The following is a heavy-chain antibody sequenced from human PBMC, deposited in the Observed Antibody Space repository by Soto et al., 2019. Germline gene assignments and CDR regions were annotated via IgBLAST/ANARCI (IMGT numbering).Heavy chain of an antibody. V-gene: IGHV1-69*01. CDR2: IIPLFGTA. CDR3: ARLRGTDSGCYYYLVF. D-gene: IGHD2-15*01. Sequence: QVQLEQSGGEVKQPGSSVRVSCKTSGGTFSTYAINWVRQAPGQGLEWMGAIIPLFGTADYSQKFQGRVTITADESTSTASTELSRASSAETAVEFCARLRGTDSGCYYYLVFVAQGSVVPVCS. J-gene: IGHJ4*02. CDR1: GGTFSTYA.